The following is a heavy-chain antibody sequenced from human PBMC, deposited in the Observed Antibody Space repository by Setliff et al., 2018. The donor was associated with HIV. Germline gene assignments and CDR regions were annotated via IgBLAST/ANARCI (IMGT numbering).Heavy chain of an antibody. J-gene: IGHJ3*02. D-gene: IGHD5-12*01. CDR1: GYTLSELS. V-gene: IGHV1-24*01. CDR3: ARYRPNHPQNAFDI. CDR2: FDPEDVET. Sequence: APVKVSCKVSGYTLSELSMHWVRQAPGKGLEWMGGFDPEDVETIYAEKFQGRVTMTEDTSTDTAYMELSSLRSEDTAVYYCARYRPNHPQNAFDIWGQGTMVTVS.